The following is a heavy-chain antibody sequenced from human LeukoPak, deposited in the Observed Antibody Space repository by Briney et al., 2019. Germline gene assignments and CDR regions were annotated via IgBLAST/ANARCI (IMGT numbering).Heavy chain of an antibody. V-gene: IGHV3-23*01. CDR2: LSNSGDSR. J-gene: IGHJ4*02. CDR3: AKDRGYCSGGSCYFIDY. D-gene: IGHD2-15*01. CDR1: GFTFSSYA. Sequence: PGGSLRLSCAASGFTFSSYAMSWVRQAPGKGLEWVSGLSNSGDSRYYADSVQGRFTISRDNSKNTLYLEMNSLRAEDTAVYYCAKDRGYCSGGSCYFIDYWGQGTLVTVSS.